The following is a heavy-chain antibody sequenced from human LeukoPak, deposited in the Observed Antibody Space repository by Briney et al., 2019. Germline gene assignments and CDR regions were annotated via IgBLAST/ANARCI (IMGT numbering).Heavy chain of an antibody. D-gene: IGHD3-3*01. CDR3: ARKVGITIFGVVIDNYGMDV. Sequence: GGSLRLSCAASGFTFSSYAMHWVRQAPGKGLEWVAVISYDGSNKYYADSVKGRFTISRDNSKNTLYLQMNSLRAEDTAVYYCARKVGITIFGVVIDNYGMDVWGQGTTVTVS. J-gene: IGHJ6*02. CDR2: ISYDGSNK. CDR1: GFTFSSYA. V-gene: IGHV3-30*04.